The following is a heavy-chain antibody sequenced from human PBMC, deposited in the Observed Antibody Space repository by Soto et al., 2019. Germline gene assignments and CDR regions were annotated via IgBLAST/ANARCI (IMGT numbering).Heavy chain of an antibody. Sequence: QVQLVQSGGEVKKPGASVKVSCKTSGYTFVSYGINWVRQAPGQGLEWMGWISGFNGNANYAEKYQGRDTMTTDTSTTTVYMELRSLRSDDTAVYYCARDRDVGQRAGGYWGQGTLVTVSS. CDR1: GYTFVSYG. CDR3: ARDRDVGQRAGGY. J-gene: IGHJ4*02. CDR2: ISGFNGNA. D-gene: IGHD2-15*01. V-gene: IGHV1-18*04.